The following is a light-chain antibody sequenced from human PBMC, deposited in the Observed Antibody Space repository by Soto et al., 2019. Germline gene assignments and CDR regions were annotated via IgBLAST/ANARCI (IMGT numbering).Light chain of an antibody. Sequence: QPLLTQPASVSGSPGQSITISCTGTSSDVGGYNYVSWYQQHPGKAPKLMIYDVNNRPSGVSNRFSGSKSGNTASLTISGLQAEDEADYYCSSYTGSSTYVVFGGGTKLTVL. V-gene: IGLV2-14*01. CDR1: SSDVGGYNY. CDR3: SSYTGSSTYVV. CDR2: DVN. J-gene: IGLJ2*01.